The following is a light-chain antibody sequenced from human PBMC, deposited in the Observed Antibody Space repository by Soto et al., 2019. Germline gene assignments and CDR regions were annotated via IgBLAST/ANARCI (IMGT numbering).Light chain of an antibody. CDR2: DNT. Sequence: QSVLTQPPSVSGAPGQRVTISCTGSSSNIGAGYDVHWYQQLPGTAPKLLIYDNTNRPSGAPDRFSGSKSGTSASLAITGLQAEDEADYYCQSYDRSLSGSRVFGTGTKVTVL. CDR3: QSYDRSLSGSRV. CDR1: SSNIGAGYD. V-gene: IGLV1-40*01. J-gene: IGLJ1*01.